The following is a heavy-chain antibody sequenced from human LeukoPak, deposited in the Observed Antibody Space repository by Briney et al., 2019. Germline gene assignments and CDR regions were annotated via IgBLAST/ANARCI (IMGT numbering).Heavy chain of an antibody. Sequence: PGGSLRLSCAASGFTFSSYAMSWVRQAPGKGLEWVSAISGSGGSTYYADSVKGRFTNSRDNSKNTLYLQMNSLRAEDTAVYYCAKVWGAFGNLLTYFDYWGQGILVTVSS. V-gene: IGHV3-23*01. J-gene: IGHJ4*02. CDR3: AKVWGAFGNLLTYFDY. CDR1: GFTFSSYA. D-gene: IGHD3-16*01. CDR2: ISGSGGST.